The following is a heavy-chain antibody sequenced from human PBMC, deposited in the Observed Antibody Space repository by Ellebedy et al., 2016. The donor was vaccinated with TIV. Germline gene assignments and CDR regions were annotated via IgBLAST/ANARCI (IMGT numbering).Heavy chain of an antibody. J-gene: IGHJ4*02. Sequence: MPSETLSLTCTVSGASFSSFYWSWIRQPPGKGLEWVGYISYSGTTNYNPSLKSRVTISVDTSKNQLSLRLSSVTAADTAVYYCARSRGEYCSGGHCYTPFDNWGQGTLVTVSS. V-gene: IGHV4-59*01. CDR1: GASFSSFY. CDR3: ARSRGEYCSGGHCYTPFDN. CDR2: ISYSGTT. D-gene: IGHD2-15*01.